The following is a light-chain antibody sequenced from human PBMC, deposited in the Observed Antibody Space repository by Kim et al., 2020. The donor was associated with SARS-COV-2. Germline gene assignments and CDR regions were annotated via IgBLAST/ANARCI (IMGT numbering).Light chain of an antibody. J-gene: IGLJ3*02. CDR1: KLGDKY. CDR3: QAWDSSTAV. CDR2: QDR. Sequence: SGSPGKTAVITCSGDKLGDKYAFWFQRKPGQSPILVIYQDRRRPSGIPERFSGSNSDNTATLTISGTQAMDEADYYCQAWDSSTAVFGGGTQLTVL. V-gene: IGLV3-1*01.